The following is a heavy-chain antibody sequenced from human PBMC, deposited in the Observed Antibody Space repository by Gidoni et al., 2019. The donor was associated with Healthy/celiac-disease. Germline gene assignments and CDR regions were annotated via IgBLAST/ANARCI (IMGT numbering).Heavy chain of an antibody. Sequence: QVQLVQSGAEVQKPGSSGKVSCKASGGTFSSYALSWVRQAPGQGLEWMGGIIPIHGTASYAQKFQGRVTITADKSTSTAYMELSSLRSEDTAVYYCAGGAEQLVQGSFDYWGQGTLVTVSS. J-gene: IGHJ4*02. CDR2: IIPIHGTA. V-gene: IGHV1-69*06. CDR3: AGGAEQLVQGSFDY. D-gene: IGHD6-6*01. CDR1: GGTFSSYA.